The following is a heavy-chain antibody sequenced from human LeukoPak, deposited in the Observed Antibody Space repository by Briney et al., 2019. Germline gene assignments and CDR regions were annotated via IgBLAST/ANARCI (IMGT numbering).Heavy chain of an antibody. Sequence: GASVKVSCKASGYTFTSYGISWVRQAPGQGLEWMGWISAYNGNTNYAQKLQGRVTMTTDTSTSTAYMELRSLRSDDTAVYYCARAPRYCSSTSCYTHGMDVWGQGTTVTVSS. CDR3: ARAPRYCSSTSCYTHGMDV. CDR2: ISAYNGNT. V-gene: IGHV1-18*01. D-gene: IGHD2-2*02. CDR1: GYTFTSYG. J-gene: IGHJ6*02.